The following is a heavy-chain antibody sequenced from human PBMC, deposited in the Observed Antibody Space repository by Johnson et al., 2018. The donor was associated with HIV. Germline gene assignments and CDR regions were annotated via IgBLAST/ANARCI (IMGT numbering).Heavy chain of an antibody. CDR3: ARTPSLPCAFDI. CDR2: IKDDGSEK. CDR1: VFTFNTYC. V-gene: IGHV3-7*02. J-gene: IGHJ3*02. Sequence: VQLLESGGGLVQPGGSLRLSCPASVFTFNTYCMTWVRQVPGKGLARVANIKDDGSEKYYVDSVKGRITISRDNAKNSLYLQINSLRAEDTAVYYCARTPSLPCAFDIWGQGTLVTVSS.